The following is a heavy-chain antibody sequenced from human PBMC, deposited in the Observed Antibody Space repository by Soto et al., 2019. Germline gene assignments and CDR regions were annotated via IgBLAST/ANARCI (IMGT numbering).Heavy chain of an antibody. CDR2: INHSGST. V-gene: IGHV4-34*01. CDR1: GGSFSGYY. Sequence: TSETLSLTCAVYGGSFSGYYWSWIRQPPGKGLEWIGEINHSGSTNYNPSLKSRVTISVDTSKNQFSLKLSSVTAADTAVYYCARGKLPNWLRTTPLQQKTYGMDVWGQGTTVTVSS. J-gene: IGHJ6*02. CDR3: ARGKLPNWLRTTPLQQKTYGMDV. D-gene: IGHD1-1*01.